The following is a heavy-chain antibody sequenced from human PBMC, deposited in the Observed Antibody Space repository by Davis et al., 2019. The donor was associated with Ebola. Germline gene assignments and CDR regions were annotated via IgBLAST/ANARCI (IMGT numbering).Heavy chain of an antibody. V-gene: IGHV4-61*01. CDR3: ARDGDS. CDR1: GGSVSSGSYY. J-gene: IGHJ4*02. Sequence: MPSETLSLTCTVSGGSVSSGSYYWSWIRQPPGKGLEWIGYIYYSGSTNYNPSLKSRVTISVDTSKNQFSLKLSSVTAADTAVYYCARDGDSWGQGTLVTVSS. CDR2: IYYSGST.